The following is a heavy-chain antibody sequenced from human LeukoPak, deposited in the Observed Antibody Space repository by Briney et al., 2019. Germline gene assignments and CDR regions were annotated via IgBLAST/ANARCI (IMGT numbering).Heavy chain of an antibody. CDR1: GGTFSSYA. CDR3: ARYGGYDPYSSSWYSYDY. Sequence: SVKVSFKASGGTFSSYAISWVRQAPGQGLEWMGGIIPIFGTANYAQKFQGRVTITADESTSTAYMELSSLRSEDTAVYYCARYGGYDPYSSSWYSYDYWGQGTLVTVSS. V-gene: IGHV1-69*13. D-gene: IGHD6-13*01. J-gene: IGHJ4*02. CDR2: IIPIFGTA.